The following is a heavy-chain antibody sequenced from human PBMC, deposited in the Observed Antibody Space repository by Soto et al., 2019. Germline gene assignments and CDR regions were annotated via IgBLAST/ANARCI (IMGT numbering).Heavy chain of an antibody. CDR2: IVGSGDNT. V-gene: IGHV3-23*01. CDR3: AKYYYGSGSIRAFDI. J-gene: IGHJ3*02. D-gene: IGHD3-10*01. CDR1: GFTFSSYT. Sequence: GGSLRLSCAASGFTFSSYTMTWVRQAPGERLEWVSSIVGSGDNTYYADTVKGRFTISRDNSKTKLYLQKNSLRAEDSAVYYCAKYYYGSGSIRAFDIWGQGTMVTVSS.